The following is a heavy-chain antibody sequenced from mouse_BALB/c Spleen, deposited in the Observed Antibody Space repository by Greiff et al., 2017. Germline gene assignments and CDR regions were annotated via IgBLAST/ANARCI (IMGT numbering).Heavy chain of an antibody. V-gene: IGHV8-8*01. J-gene: IGHJ4*01. CDR1: GFSLSTSGMG. CDR3: ARIIYGNPFYAMDY. CDR2: IWWDDDK. Sequence: QVTLKESGPGILQPSQTLSLTCSFSGFSLSTSGMGVGWIRQPSGKGLEWLAHIWWDDDKRYNPALKSRLTISKDTSSNQVFLKIASVDTADTATYYCARIIYGNPFYAMDYWGQGTSVTVSS. D-gene: IGHD2-1*01.